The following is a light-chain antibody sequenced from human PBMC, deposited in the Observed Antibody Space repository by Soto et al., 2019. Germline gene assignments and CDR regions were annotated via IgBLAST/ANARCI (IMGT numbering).Light chain of an antibody. CDR3: QQYGSSPYT. Sequence: EIVMTQSPATLSVSPGERATLSCRASQSIRSDLAWYQQKPGQAPRLLIYGASTRATGIPDRFSGGVSGTDFTLTISRLEPEDFALYICQQYGSSPYTFGLGTKLE. CDR1: QSIRSD. CDR2: GAS. J-gene: IGKJ2*01. V-gene: IGKV3-20*01.